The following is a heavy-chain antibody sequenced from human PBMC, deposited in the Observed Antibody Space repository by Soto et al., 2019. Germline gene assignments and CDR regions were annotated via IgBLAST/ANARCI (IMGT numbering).Heavy chain of an antibody. CDR2: ISSSSSYM. CDR1: GFTCSTYS. Sequence: GGSLRLSCAASGFTCSTYSMNWVRQAPGKGLEWVSFISSSSSYMNYADSVKGRFTISRDNAKNSLYLHMNSLSSVTDADTAVYYCASTYYNLNSGPLDHWGQGTLVTVSS. J-gene: IGHJ4*02. CDR3: ASTYYNLNSGPLDH. D-gene: IGHD3-10*01. V-gene: IGHV3-21*04.